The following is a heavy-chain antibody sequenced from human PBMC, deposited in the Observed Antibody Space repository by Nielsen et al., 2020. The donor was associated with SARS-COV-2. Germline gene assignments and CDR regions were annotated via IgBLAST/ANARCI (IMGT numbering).Heavy chain of an antibody. V-gene: IGHV4-31*02. CDR3: ARDLVGYDYVWGSYRGSLDV. D-gene: IGHD3-16*01. J-gene: IGHJ6*02. CDR2: IYYSGST. Sequence: WIRQPPGKGLEWIGYIYYSGSTYYNPSLKSRVTISVDTSKNQFSLKLGSVTAADTAVYYCARDLVGYDYVWGSYRGSLDVWGQGTTVTVSS.